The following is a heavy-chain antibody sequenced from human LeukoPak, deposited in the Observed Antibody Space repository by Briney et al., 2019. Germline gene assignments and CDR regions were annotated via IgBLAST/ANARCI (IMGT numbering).Heavy chain of an antibody. CDR1: GFTFSTYS. CDR2: VWYDGTNK. J-gene: IGHJ4*02. D-gene: IGHD3-22*01. V-gene: IGHV3-33*08. CDR3: ARSYDRSGYYFRTVEY. Sequence: GGSLRLSCAASGFTFSTYSMNWVRQAPGKGLEWVARVWYDGTNKNYADSVKGRFTISRDNSKNTLFLEMNSLRAEDTAVYYCARSYDRSGYYFRTVEYWGQGTLVTVSS.